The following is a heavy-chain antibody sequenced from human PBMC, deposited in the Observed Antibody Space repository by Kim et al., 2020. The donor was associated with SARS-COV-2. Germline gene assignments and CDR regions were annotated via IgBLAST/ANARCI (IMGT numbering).Heavy chain of an antibody. CDR3: ARATPSSGYDHRPDFDY. CDR1: GGTFSSYA. D-gene: IGHD5-12*01. CDR2: IIPIFGTA. Sequence: SVKVSCKASGGTFSSYAISWVRQAPGQGLEWMGGIIPIFGTANYAQKFQGRVTITADESTSTAYMELSSLRSEDTAVYYCARATPSSGYDHRPDFDYWGQGTLVTVSS. J-gene: IGHJ4*02. V-gene: IGHV1-69*13.